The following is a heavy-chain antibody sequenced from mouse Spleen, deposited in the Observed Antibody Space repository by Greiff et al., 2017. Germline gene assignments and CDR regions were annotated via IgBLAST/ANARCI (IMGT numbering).Heavy chain of an antibody. D-gene: IGHD2-2*01. V-gene: IGHV1-52*01. CDR2: IDPSDSET. Sequence: QVQLQQPGAELVRPGSSVKLSCKASGYTFTSYWMHWVKQRPIQGLEWIGNIDPSDSETHYNQKFKDKATLTVDKSSSTAYMQLSSLTSEDSAVYYCARYGYDFEGFDYWGQGTTLTVSS. CDR3: ARYGYDFEGFDY. CDR1: GYTFTSYW. J-gene: IGHJ2*01.